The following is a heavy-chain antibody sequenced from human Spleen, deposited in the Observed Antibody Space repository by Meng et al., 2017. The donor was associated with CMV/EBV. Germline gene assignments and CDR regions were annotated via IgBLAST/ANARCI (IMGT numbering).Heavy chain of an antibody. CDR1: GYAFTRHY. CDR2: INPSSGST. J-gene: IGHJ1*01. Sequence: CKASGYAFTRHYIHWLRQAPGQGFEWMGMINPSSGSTNYAEKWQGRVTMTADTSTSTVSMDLRSLTSEDTATYYRAREGQDSSAYAHWGQGTLVTVSS. CDR3: AREGQDSSAYAH. V-gene: IGHV1-46*04. D-gene: IGHD3-22*01.